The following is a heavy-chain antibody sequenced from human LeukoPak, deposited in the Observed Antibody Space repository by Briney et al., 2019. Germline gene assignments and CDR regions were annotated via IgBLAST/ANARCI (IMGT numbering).Heavy chain of an antibody. D-gene: IGHD3-10*01. CDR3: AKCRRMVDAFDI. CDR1: GGSISSSSHY. J-gene: IGHJ3*02. CDR2: IYHGGST. Sequence: SETPSLICTVSGGSISSSSHYWGWIRQPPGKGLQWIGSIYHGGSTYYNPSLKSRITISVDTSKNQFSLKLSSVTAADTAVYYCAKCRRMVDAFDIWGQGTMVTVSS. V-gene: IGHV4-39*07.